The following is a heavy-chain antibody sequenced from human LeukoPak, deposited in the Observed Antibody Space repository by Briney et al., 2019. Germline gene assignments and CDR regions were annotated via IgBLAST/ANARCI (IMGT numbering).Heavy chain of an antibody. D-gene: IGHD3-3*01. V-gene: IGHV3-21*01. J-gene: IGHJ5*02. Sequence: PGGSLRLSCAASGFPFSDYSLNWVRQAPGKVLEWVSSISRSGSYIYYADSVKGRFTISRDDAKKSLYLQMNGLRAEDTAVYYCARDRDFGVGNWFDPWGQGTLVTVSS. CDR1: GFPFSDYS. CDR2: ISRSGSYI. CDR3: ARDRDFGVGNWFDP.